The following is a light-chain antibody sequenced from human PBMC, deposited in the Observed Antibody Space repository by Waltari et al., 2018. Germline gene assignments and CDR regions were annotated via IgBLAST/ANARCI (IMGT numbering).Light chain of an antibody. CDR3: CSYVGGGTLV. J-gene: IGLJ2*01. CDR1: SRDVGCYTF. V-gene: IGLV2-23*02. Sequence: QSALTQPASVSGSPGQSITISCMVTSRDVGCYTFVPWYQPHPGQAPKLMIYDVTNRPSGVANRFSGSKSGNTASLTISGLQAEDEADYYCCSYVGGGTLVFGGGTNVTVL. CDR2: DVT.